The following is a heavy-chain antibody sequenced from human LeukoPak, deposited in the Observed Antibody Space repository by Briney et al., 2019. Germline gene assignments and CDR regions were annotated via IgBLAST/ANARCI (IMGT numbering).Heavy chain of an antibody. CDR2: ISSSSSYI. CDR3: AKEMSTVTTPAGDY. Sequence: GSLRLSCAASGFTFSSYIMNWVRQAPGKGLEWVSSISSSSSYIYYADSVKGRFTISRDNSKNTLYLQMNSLRAEDTAVYYCAKEMSTVTTPAGDYWGQGTLVTVSS. V-gene: IGHV3-21*01. CDR1: GFTFSSYI. D-gene: IGHD4-17*01. J-gene: IGHJ4*02.